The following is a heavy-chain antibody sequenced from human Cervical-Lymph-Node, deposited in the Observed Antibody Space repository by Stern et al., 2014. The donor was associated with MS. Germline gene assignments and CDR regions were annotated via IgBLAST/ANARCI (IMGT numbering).Heavy chain of an antibody. CDR2: SSAGHGNT. J-gene: IGHJ4*02. V-gene: IGHV1-3*02. Sequence: QVQLVESGAEVRKPWASVKVSCKASGYTFTRYGINWVRHAPGQGLEWMGWSSAGHGNTEYSQECQGRVTITRDTSASTAYMELGSLRSEDMAVYYCARGGGDCSYGLDYWGQGTLVTVSS. D-gene: IGHD2-21*02. CDR3: ARGGGDCSYGLDY. CDR1: GYTFTRYG.